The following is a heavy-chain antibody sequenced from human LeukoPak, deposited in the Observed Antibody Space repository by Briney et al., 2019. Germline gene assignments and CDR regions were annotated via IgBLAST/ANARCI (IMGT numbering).Heavy chain of an antibody. V-gene: IGHV3-53*01. D-gene: IGHD5-24*01. CDR1: GFTLSIYG. CDR3: ARTFRSGDGYKVGYFDY. Sequence: GGSLRLSCAASGFTLSIYGMHWVRQAPGKGLEWVSLIYTSGNSYYADSVKGRFTISRDNSKNTLFLQMNSLRAEDTAVYYCARTFRSGDGYKVGYFDYWGQGTLVTVSS. J-gene: IGHJ4*02. CDR2: IYTSGNS.